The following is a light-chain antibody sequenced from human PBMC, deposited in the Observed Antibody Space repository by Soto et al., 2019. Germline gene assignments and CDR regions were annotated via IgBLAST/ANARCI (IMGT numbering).Light chain of an antibody. J-gene: IGLJ1*01. Sequence: QSALTQPASVSGSPGQSITISCTGTSSDVGGYNYVSWYQQHPGKAPKLMIYDVSNRPSGVSNRFSGSKSGNTASLTISGLLTEDQADYYCSSYTSSSTRVFGPGTKLTVL. CDR2: DVS. CDR3: SSYTSSSTRV. V-gene: IGLV2-14*03. CDR1: SSDVGGYNY.